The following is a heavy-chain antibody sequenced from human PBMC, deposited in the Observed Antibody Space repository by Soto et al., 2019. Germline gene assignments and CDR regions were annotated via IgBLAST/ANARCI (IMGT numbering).Heavy chain of an antibody. V-gene: IGHV4-31*03. Sequence: QVQLQESGPGLVKPSQTLSLTCTVSGGSISSGGYYWSWIRQHPGKGLEWIGYIYYSGSTYYNPSLKSRVTISVDTSKNQFSLKLSSVTAADTAVYYCARDNWNDVPYYYYGMDVWGQGTTVTVSS. CDR2: IYYSGST. J-gene: IGHJ6*02. CDR1: GGSISSGGYY. CDR3: ARDNWNDVPYYYYGMDV. D-gene: IGHD1-20*01.